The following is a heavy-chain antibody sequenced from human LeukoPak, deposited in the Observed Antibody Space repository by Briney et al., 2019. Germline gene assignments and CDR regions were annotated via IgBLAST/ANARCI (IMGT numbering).Heavy chain of an antibody. D-gene: IGHD6-13*01. CDR3: AKDLVGSSWYG. CDR2: ISGSGGST. J-gene: IGHJ4*02. V-gene: IGHV3-23*01. Sequence: GGSLRLSCEASGFTFSSYAMSWVRQAPGKGLEWVSAISGSGGSTYYADSVKGRFTISRDNSKNTLYLQMNSLRAEDTAVYYCAKDLVGSSWYGRGQGTLVTVSS. CDR1: GFTFSSYA.